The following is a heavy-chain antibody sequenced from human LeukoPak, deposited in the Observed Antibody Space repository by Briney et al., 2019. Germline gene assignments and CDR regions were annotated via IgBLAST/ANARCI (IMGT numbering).Heavy chain of an antibody. CDR2: IQAKAYGGAT. CDR3: TRAPHPRCSSSGCYLDY. J-gene: IGHJ4*02. V-gene: IGHV3-49*04. Sequence: GRSLRLSCSTSGFTFGDYAMSWVRQAPGKGLEWVGFIQAKAYGGATKYAAAVNGRFSISRDDSQSITNLQMNDLNTEDTAVYYCTRAPHPRCSSSGCYLDYWGQGTLVTVSS. CDR1: GFTFGDYA. D-gene: IGHD2-2*01.